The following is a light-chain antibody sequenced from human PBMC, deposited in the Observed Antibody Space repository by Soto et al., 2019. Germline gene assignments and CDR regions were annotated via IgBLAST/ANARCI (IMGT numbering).Light chain of an antibody. Sequence: QPVLTQPASVSGSPGQSTTISCTGTSSDIGGYNYVSWYQQLPGEAPKLIIYDVSDRPSGVSPRFSGSKSGNTASLTISGLQAEDEGDYYCSSFTSRHTYVFGTGTKLTVL. CDR1: SSDIGGYNY. J-gene: IGLJ1*01. V-gene: IGLV2-14*01. CDR3: SSFTSRHTYV. CDR2: DVS.